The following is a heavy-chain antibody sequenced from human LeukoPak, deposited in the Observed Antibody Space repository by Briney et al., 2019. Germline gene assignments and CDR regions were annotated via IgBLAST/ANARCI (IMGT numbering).Heavy chain of an antibody. J-gene: IGHJ4*02. CDR1: GFTFSSYA. V-gene: IGHV3-30*04. D-gene: IGHD3-10*01. CDR3: ARGPPPNCYGSGTPSFFDY. CDR2: ISYDGSNK. Sequence: PGRSLRLSCAASGFTFSSYAMHWVRQAPGKGLEWVAVISYDGSNKYYADSVKGRFTISRDNSKNTLYLQMNSLRAEDTAVYYCARGPPPNCYGSGTPSFFDYWGQGTLVTVSS.